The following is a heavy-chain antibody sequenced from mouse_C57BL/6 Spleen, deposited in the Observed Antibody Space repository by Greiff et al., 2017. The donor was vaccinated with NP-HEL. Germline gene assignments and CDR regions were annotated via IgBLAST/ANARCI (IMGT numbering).Heavy chain of an antibody. Sequence: QVQLKQSGAELVKPGASVKISCKASGYAFSSYWMNWVKQRPGKGLEWIGQIYPGDGDTNYNGKFKGKATLTADKSSSTAYMQLSSLTSEDSAVYFCARGRYSKENFDYWGQGTTLTVSS. J-gene: IGHJ2*01. CDR1: GYAFSSYW. V-gene: IGHV1-80*01. D-gene: IGHD2-5*01. CDR2: IYPGDGDT. CDR3: ARGRYSKENFDY.